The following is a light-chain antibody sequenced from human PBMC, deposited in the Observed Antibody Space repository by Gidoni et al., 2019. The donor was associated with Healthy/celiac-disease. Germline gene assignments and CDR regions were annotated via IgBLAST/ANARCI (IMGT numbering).Light chain of an antibody. CDR1: QSISSY. CDR2: AAS. V-gene: IGKV1-39*01. CDR3: QQSYSTSWT. J-gene: IGKJ1*01. Sequence: DIQMTQSPSSLSASVGDRVTITCRASQSISSYLNWYQQKPGKDPKLLIYAASSLQSGVPSRFSGSGSGTDFTLTISSLQPEDFATYYCQQSYSTSWTLGQGTKVEIK.